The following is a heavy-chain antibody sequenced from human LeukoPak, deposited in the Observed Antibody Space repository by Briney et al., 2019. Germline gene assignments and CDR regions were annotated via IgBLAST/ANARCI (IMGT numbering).Heavy chain of an antibody. CDR1: GFTFSDYN. CDR3: ARVVVGYGDLKTDYFDY. Sequence: PGGSLRLSCAASGFTFSDYNMNWVRQSPEKGLEWVSSITSGTTYIYYADSVRGRFTLSRDNAKNSLYLQMNSLRAEDTAVYYCARVVVGYGDLKTDYFDYWGQGTLVTVSS. CDR2: ITSGTTYI. V-gene: IGHV3-21*01. J-gene: IGHJ4*02. D-gene: IGHD3-10*01.